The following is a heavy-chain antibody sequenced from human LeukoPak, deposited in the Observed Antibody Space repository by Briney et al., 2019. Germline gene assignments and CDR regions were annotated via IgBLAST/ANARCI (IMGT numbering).Heavy chain of an antibody. Sequence: SETLSLTCTVSGGSISSSSYYWGWIRQPPGKGLEWIGSIYYSGSTCYNPSLKSRVTISVDTSKNQFSLKLSSVTAADTAVYYCAISYVWGSYRRGAFDIWGQGTMVTVSS. J-gene: IGHJ3*02. D-gene: IGHD3-16*02. CDR2: IYYSGST. CDR3: AISYVWGSYRRGAFDI. V-gene: IGHV4-39*01. CDR1: GGSISSSSYY.